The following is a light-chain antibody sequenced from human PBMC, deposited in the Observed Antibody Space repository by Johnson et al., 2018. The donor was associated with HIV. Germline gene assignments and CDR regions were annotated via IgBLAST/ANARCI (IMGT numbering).Light chain of an antibody. Sequence: QSVLTQPPSVSAAPGQKVTISCSGSTSNIGNNYISWYQQVPGTAPKLLIYDNGKRPLGIPDRFSGSKSGTSATLGITGLQTGDEADYYCGTWDSSLSTYVFGSGTKVTVL. J-gene: IGLJ1*01. CDR2: DNG. CDR1: TSNIGNNY. V-gene: IGLV1-51*01. CDR3: GTWDSSLSTYV.